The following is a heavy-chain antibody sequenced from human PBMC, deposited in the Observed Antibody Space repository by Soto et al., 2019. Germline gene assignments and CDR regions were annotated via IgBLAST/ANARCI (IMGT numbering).Heavy chain of an antibody. Sequence: SVKVSCKASGGTFSSYAISWVRQAPGQGLEWMGGIIPIFGTANYAQKFQGRVTITADKSTSTAYMELSSLRSEDTAVYYCARGYCSAGSCYSGSDYYYGMDVWGQGTTVTVS. V-gene: IGHV1-69*06. CDR3: ARGYCSAGSCYSGSDYYYGMDV. D-gene: IGHD2-15*01. J-gene: IGHJ6*02. CDR2: IIPIFGTA. CDR1: GGTFSSYA.